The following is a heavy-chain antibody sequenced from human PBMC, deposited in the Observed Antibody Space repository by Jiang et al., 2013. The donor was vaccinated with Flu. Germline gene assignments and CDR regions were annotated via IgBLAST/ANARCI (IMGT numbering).Heavy chain of an antibody. CDR3: ARSVTRADAFNI. J-gene: IGHJ3*02. CDR1: GSTVSSFT. Sequence: KVSCKASGSTVSSFTITWVRQAPGQGLEWVGVTVPIFGTTKYAQKFQGRVTITADESTGTAYMELSSLRPEDTAVYYCARSVTRADAFNIWGQGTMITVSS. CDR2: TVPIFGTT. V-gene: IGHV1-69*01. D-gene: IGHD3-16*02.